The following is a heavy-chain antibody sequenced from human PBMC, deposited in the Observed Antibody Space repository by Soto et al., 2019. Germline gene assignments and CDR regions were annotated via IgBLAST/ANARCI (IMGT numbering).Heavy chain of an antibody. J-gene: IGHJ4*02. CDR2: LSSGGGTT. D-gene: IGHD3-3*01. V-gene: IGHV3-23*01. CDR3: AKDGDWYDFSTGYYSRGNYFDY. CDR1: GFVFNNYA. Sequence: GGSLRLSCAASGFVFNNYAMSWVRQAPGKGLEWVATLSSGGGTTYYTYSVKGRFTISRDNSMNPLYLQMNSLRADDTAVYYCAKDGDWYDFSTGYYSRGNYFDYWGQGTLVTVSS.